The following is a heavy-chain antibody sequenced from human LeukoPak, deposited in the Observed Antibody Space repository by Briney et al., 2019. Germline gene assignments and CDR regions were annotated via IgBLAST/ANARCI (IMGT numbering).Heavy chain of an antibody. J-gene: IGHJ4*02. CDR3: AKLVGTGPTPTDY. D-gene: IGHD1-1*01. CDR1: GFTFSNYA. Sequence: QSGGSLRLSCAASGFTFSNYAMTWVRQAPGKGLELVSVISASGRKRDYADSVKGRFTISRDNAENTLSLLMNSLRAEDTAIYYCAKLVGTGPTPTDYWGQGTLVTASS. V-gene: IGHV3-23*01. CDR2: ISASGRKR.